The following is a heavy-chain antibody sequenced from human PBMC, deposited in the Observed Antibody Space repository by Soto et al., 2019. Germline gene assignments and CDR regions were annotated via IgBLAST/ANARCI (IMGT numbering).Heavy chain of an antibody. CDR3: LTPYLKLDLPGY. J-gene: IGHJ4*02. V-gene: IGHV3-15*07. Sequence: EVQLVESGGGLVKPGGSLRLSCAASGFTFSNAWMNWVRQAPGKGLEWVGRIKSKTDGGTTDYAAPVKGRFTIARDESKNTLYLQMNSLKTEDTAAYYCLTPYLKLDLPGYWGQGTLVTVCS. CDR2: IKSKTDGGTT. CDR1: GFTFSNAW. D-gene: IGHD1-7*01.